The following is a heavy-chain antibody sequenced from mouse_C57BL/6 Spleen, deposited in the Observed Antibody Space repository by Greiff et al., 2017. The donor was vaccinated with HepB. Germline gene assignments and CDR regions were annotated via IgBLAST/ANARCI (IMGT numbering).Heavy chain of an antibody. CDR2: IDPETGGT. V-gene: IGHV1-15*01. CDR3: TYGYDSAY. CDR1: GYTFTDYE. D-gene: IGHD2-2*01. J-gene: IGHJ3*01. Sequence: QVQLKESGAELVRPGASVTLSCKASGYTFTDYEMHWVKQTPVHGLEWIGAIDPETGGTAYNQKFKGKAILTADKSSSTAYMELRSLTSEDSAVYYCTYGYDSAYWGQGTLVTVSA.